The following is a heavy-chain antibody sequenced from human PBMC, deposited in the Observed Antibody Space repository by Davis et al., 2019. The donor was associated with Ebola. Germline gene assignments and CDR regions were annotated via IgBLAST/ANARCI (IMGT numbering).Heavy chain of an antibody. Sequence: MPSETLSLTCTVSGGSISSGGYYWSWIRQHPGKGLEWIGYIYYSGSTYYNPSLKSRLTISVDTSKNQFSLKLSSVTAADTAVYYCARGSYGAWFDPWGQGTLVTVSS. CDR1: GGSISSGGYY. CDR2: IYYSGST. CDR3: ARGSYGAWFDP. D-gene: IGHD3-10*01. J-gene: IGHJ5*02. V-gene: IGHV4-31*03.